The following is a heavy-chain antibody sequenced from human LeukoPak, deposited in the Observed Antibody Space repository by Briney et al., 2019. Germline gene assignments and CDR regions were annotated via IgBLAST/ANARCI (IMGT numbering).Heavy chain of an antibody. Sequence: PGRSLRLSCAASGFTFSSYGMHWVRQAPGKGLEWVAVISYDGSNKHYADSVKGRFTISRDNSKNTLYLQMNSLRAEDTAVYYCAKDLIWFGEFPLDYWGQGTLVTVSS. CDR3: AKDLIWFGEFPLDY. J-gene: IGHJ4*02. D-gene: IGHD3-10*01. CDR2: ISYDGSNK. V-gene: IGHV3-30*18. CDR1: GFTFSSYG.